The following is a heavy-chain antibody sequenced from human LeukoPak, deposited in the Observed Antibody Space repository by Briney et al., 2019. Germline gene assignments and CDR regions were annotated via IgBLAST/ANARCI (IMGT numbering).Heavy chain of an antibody. CDR1: GGTFSSYA. J-gene: IGHJ4*02. V-gene: IGHV1-69*04. D-gene: IGHD5-18*01. Sequence: ASVKVSCKASGGTFSSYAISWVRQAPGQGLEWMGRIIPILGIANYAQKFQGRVTITADKSTSTAYMELSSLRSEDTAVYYCARAPHPGYSYGVSSGYWGQGTLVTVSS. CDR2: IIPILGIA. CDR3: ARAPHPGYSYGVSSGY.